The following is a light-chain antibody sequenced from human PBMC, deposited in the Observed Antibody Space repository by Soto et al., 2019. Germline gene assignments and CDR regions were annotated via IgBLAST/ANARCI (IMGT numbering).Light chain of an antibody. CDR1: TGAAHNGHY. CDR2: DTA. V-gene: IGLV7-46*01. Sequence: HAVVTQEPSLCLAPGGTATLTFGSSTGAAHNGHYPYWFQQKPSKAHRTLNNDTANTHSWTTARYSSSLLEGKAAMILSGAQTDDEAEYYCVLSYHGPYLFGSGTNATV. J-gene: IGLJ1*01. CDR3: VLSYHGPYL.